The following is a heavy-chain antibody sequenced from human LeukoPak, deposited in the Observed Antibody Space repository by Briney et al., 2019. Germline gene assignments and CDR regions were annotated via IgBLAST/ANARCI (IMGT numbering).Heavy chain of an antibody. J-gene: IGHJ4*02. D-gene: IGHD1/OR15-1a*01. CDR3: ARPARTGKVIDY. V-gene: IGHV4-34*01. Sequence: SETLSLTCAVYGGSFSGYYWSWIRQPPGKGLEWIGEINHSGSTNYNPSLKSRVTIPVDTSKNQFSLMLSSVTAADTAVYYCARPARTGKVIDYWGQGTLVTVSS. CDR2: INHSGST. CDR1: GGSFSGYY.